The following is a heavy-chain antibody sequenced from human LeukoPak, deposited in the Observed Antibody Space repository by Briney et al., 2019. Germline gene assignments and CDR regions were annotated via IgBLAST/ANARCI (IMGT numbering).Heavy chain of an antibody. CDR3: AKAGGRYPPYDY. CDR1: GFTFSSYA. CDR2: ISGSGGST. Sequence: PGGSLRLSCAASGFTFSSYAISWVRQAPGKGLEWVSDISGSGGSTDYAGSVKGRFTISRDNSENTLYLQMNSLRAEDTAVYYCAKAGGRYPPYDYWGRGTLVTVSS. J-gene: IGHJ4*02. D-gene: IGHD2-15*01. V-gene: IGHV3-23*01.